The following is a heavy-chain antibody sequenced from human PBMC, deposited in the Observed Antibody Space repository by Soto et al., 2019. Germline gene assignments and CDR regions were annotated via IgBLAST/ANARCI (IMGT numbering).Heavy chain of an antibody. CDR3: ARGVCGDYIRG. CDR2: IIPILGIA. J-gene: IGHJ4*02. V-gene: IGHV1-69*02. D-gene: IGHD4-17*01. CDR1: GGTFSSYT. Sequence: QVQLVQSGAEVKKPGSSVKVSCKASGGTFSSYTISWVRQAPGQGLEWMGRIIPILGIANYAQKFQGRVTSAADKSTSTAYMERSSLRAEDTAVYCCARGVCGDYIRGWGQGTLVTVSS.